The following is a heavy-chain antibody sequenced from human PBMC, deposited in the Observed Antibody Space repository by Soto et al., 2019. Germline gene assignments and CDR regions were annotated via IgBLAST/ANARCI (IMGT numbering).Heavy chain of an antibody. V-gene: IGHV3-7*01. Sequence: GGFLRLSCAASGFTFSSYGRNWVRQAPGKGLEWVANIKIDGSETYNVDSVKGRFTVSRDNAENSVYLQMNSLRAEDTAVYYCARGSRGALDIWGHGAMVTVSS. D-gene: IGHD3-10*01. CDR3: ARGSRGALDI. CDR1: GFTFSSYG. J-gene: IGHJ3*02. CDR2: IKIDGSET.